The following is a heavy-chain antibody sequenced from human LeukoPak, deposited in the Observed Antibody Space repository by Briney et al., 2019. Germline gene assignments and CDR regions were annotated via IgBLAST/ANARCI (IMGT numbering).Heavy chain of an antibody. V-gene: IGHV4-59*01. CDR1: GGSISSYY. CDR2: IYYSGST. D-gene: IGHD6-13*01. Sequence: SETLSLTCTVSGGSISSYYWSWIRQPPGKGLEWIGYIYYSGSTNYNPSLKSRVTISVDASEKQLSLKLRSVTAADTAVYYCARAHSSSWYMDYWGQGTLVTVSS. CDR3: ARAHSSSWYMDY. J-gene: IGHJ4*02.